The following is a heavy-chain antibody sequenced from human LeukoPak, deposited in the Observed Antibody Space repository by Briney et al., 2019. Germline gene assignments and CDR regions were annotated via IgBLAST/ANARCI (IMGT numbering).Heavy chain of an antibody. CDR3: ARQLGGATNGY. CDR1: GGSISSSSYY. V-gene: IGHV4-39*01. CDR2: IYYSGST. J-gene: IGHJ4*02. Sequence: SETLSLTXTVSGGSISSSSYYWGWIRQPPGKGLEWIGSIYYSGSTYYNPSLKSRVTISVDTSKNQFSLKLSSVTAADTAVYYCARQLGGATNGYWGQGTLVTVSS. D-gene: IGHD1-26*01.